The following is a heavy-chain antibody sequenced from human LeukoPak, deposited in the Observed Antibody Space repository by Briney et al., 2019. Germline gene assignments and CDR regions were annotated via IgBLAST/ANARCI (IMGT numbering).Heavy chain of an antibody. V-gene: IGHV3-23*01. CDR1: GFTFSSYA. Sequence: GGSLRLSCAASGFTFSSYAMSWVRQAPGKGLEWVSAISGSGGSTYYADSVKGRFTTSRDNSKNTLYLQMNSLRAEDTAVYYCAKDGLAVAGTNWFDPWGQGTLVTVSS. J-gene: IGHJ5*02. D-gene: IGHD6-19*01. CDR3: AKDGLAVAGTNWFDP. CDR2: ISGSGGST.